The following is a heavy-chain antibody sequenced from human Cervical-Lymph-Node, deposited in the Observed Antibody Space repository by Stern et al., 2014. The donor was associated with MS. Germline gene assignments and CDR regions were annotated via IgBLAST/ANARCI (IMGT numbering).Heavy chain of an antibody. D-gene: IGHD3-3*01. CDR1: GGSINSSNW. CDR3: ARGPRRTTLSGVVIADSGMDV. Sequence: QVQLQESGPGLVKPSGTLSLTCAVSGGSINSSNWWSWVRQPPGKGLEWIGEIYHGGRSTYNPSLQSRVTISVDKSKNQFSLNLSSVTAADTAVYYCARGPRRTTLSGVVIADSGMDVWGQGTTVTVSS. J-gene: IGHJ6*02. CDR2: IYHGGRS. V-gene: IGHV4-4*02.